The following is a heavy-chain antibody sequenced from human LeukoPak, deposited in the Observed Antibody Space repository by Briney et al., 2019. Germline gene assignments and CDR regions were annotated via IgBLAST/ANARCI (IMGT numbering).Heavy chain of an antibody. CDR3: AKTAAALLNYYYGMDV. V-gene: IGHV3-23*01. D-gene: IGHD6-13*01. CDR1: GFTFSSYA. J-gene: IGHJ6*04. Sequence: GGSLRLSCAASGFTFSSYAMSWVRQAPGKGLEWVSAISGSGGSTYYADSVKGRFTISRDNSKNTLYLQMNSLRAEDTAVYYCAKTAAALLNYYYGMDVWGKGTTVTVSS. CDR2: ISGSGGST.